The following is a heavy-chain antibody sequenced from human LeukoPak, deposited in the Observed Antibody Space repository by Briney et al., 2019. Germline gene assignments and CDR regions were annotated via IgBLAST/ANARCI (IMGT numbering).Heavy chain of an antibody. CDR2: VSDGGGST. J-gene: IGHJ4*02. CDR1: GFTFRSYA. CDR3: AKGRTAYCSSTSCHTIDY. Sequence: QPGASLRLSCAASGFTFRSYAMSWVRQAPGKGLEWVSAVSDGGGSTYYADSVKGRFTISRDDSKSTLYLQMNSLRAEDTAVYYCAKGRTAYCSSTSCHTIDYWGQGTLVTVSS. V-gene: IGHV3-23*01. D-gene: IGHD2-2*01.